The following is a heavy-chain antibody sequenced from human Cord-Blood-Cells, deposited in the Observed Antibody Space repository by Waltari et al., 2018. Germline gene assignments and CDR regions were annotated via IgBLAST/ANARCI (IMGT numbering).Heavy chain of an antibody. CDR1: ASSFTSNW. Sequence: EVQLVQSGAGVKKPGESLKVSGKGAASSFTSNWIGWVRQMPGKGLEWMGIIYPGYSDTRYSPSFQGQVNSSADKSISTAYLQWSSLKASDTAMYYCARPSDWNFAFDIWGQGTMVTVSS. V-gene: IGHV5-51*01. CDR2: IYPGYSDT. J-gene: IGHJ3*02. D-gene: IGHD1-7*01. CDR3: ARPSDWNFAFDI.